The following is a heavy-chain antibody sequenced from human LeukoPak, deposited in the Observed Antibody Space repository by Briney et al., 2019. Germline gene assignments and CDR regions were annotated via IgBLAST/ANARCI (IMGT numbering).Heavy chain of an antibody. D-gene: IGHD4-17*01. Sequence: PGGSLRLSCAASGFTFSSYSMNWVRQAPGKGLEWVSSISSSSSYINYADSVKGRFTISRDNAKNSLCLQMNSLRAEDTAVYYCARATDGDYVPYWGQGTLVTVSS. V-gene: IGHV3-21*01. CDR1: GFTFSSYS. CDR3: ARATDGDYVPY. CDR2: ISSSSSYI. J-gene: IGHJ4*02.